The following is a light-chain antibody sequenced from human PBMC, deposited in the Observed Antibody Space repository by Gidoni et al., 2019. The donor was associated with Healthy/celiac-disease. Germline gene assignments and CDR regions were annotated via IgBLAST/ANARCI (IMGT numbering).Light chain of an antibody. CDR1: QSVSSN. J-gene: IGKJ2*01. CDR2: GAS. CDR3: QQYNNWPPMYT. V-gene: IGKV3-15*01. Sequence: ELVMPQSPATLSVSPGDRATLSCRASQSVSSNLAWYQQKPGQAPRLLIYGASTRATGIPARFSGSGSGTEVTLTISSLQYEDFAVYYCQQYNNWPPMYTFGQGTKLEIK.